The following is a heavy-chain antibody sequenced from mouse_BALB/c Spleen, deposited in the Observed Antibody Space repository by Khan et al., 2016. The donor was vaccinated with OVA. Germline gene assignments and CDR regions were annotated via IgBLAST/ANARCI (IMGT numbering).Heavy chain of an antibody. Sequence: QIQLVQSGPELKKPGETVKISCKASGYIFTNYGMNWVKQAPGQGLKWMGWINTYTGEPTYADDFRGRFAFSLETSASTAYLQINNLKNEVTATYCCARGAFYSGRGKNAWFVYWGQGTLVTVSA. CDR2: INTYTGEP. D-gene: IGHD1-1*01. V-gene: IGHV9-3-1*01. J-gene: IGHJ3*01. CDR1: GYIFTNYG. CDR3: ARGAFYSGRGKNAWFVY.